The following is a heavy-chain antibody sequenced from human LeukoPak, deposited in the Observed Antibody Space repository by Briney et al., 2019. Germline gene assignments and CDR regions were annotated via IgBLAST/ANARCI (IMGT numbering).Heavy chain of an antibody. CDR2: IYHSGST. Sequence: PSETLSLTCTVSGYSISSGYYWGWIRQPPGKGLEWIGNIYHSGSTYHNPSLKSRVTISVDTSKNQFSLKLSSVTAADTAVYYCARVGYGGNSGEFDFWGQGTLVTVSS. J-gene: IGHJ4*02. CDR1: GYSISSGYY. CDR3: ARVGYGGNSGEFDF. D-gene: IGHD4-23*01. V-gene: IGHV4-38-2*02.